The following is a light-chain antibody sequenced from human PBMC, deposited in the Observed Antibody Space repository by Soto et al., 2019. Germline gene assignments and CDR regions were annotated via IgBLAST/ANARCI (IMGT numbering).Light chain of an antibody. CDR3: QSYDSSSSDV. Sequence: VLTQPPSVSGAPGHRVTISCTGSSSNIGAGYDVHWYQQLPGTAPKLLIYGNSNRPSGVPDRFSGSKSGTSASLAITGLQAEDEADYYCQSYDSSSSDVVGTGT. CDR1: SSNIGAGYD. J-gene: IGLJ1*01. CDR2: GNS. V-gene: IGLV1-40*01.